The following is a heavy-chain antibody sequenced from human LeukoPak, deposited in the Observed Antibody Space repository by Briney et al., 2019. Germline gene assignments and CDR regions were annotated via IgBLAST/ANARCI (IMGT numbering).Heavy chain of an antibody. V-gene: IGHV1-18*01. D-gene: IGHD3-10*01. J-gene: IGHJ4*02. CDR2: ISAYNGNT. CDR3: ARAVLLWFGESNQFDY. Sequence: ASVKVSCKASGYTFTSYGISWVRQAPGQGLEWMGWISAYNGNTNYAQKLRGRVTMTTDTSTSTAYMELRSLRSDDTAVYYCARAVLLWFGESNQFDYWGQGTLVTVSS. CDR1: GYTFTSYG.